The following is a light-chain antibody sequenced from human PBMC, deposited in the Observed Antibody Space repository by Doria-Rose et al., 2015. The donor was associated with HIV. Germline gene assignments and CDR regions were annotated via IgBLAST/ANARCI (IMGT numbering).Light chain of an antibody. J-gene: IGKJ4*01. Sequence: DIQVTQSPSFLSASVVDRVTITCRASQGISSYLAWYQQKPGKAPKLLIYAASTLQSGVPSRFSGSGSGTEFTLTISSLQPEDFATYYCQQLNSYLLTFGGGTKVEIK. V-gene: IGKV1-9*01. CDR2: AAS. CDR3: QQLNSYLLT. CDR1: QGISSY.